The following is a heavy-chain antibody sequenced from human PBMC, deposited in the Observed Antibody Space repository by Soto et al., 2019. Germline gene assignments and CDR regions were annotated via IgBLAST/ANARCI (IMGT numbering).Heavy chain of an antibody. J-gene: IGHJ4*02. D-gene: IGHD3-10*01. V-gene: IGHV1-3*01. CDR1: GYTFTSYA. CDR3: ARDLGFGLSDY. Sequence: QVQLVQSGAEVKKPGASVMVSCKASGYTFTSYAMHWVRQAPGQRLEWMGWSNAGNGNTKYSQKFQGRVTITRDTSASTAYMELRGLRSEDTAVYSCARDLGFGLSDYWGQGTLVTVSS. CDR2: SNAGNGNT.